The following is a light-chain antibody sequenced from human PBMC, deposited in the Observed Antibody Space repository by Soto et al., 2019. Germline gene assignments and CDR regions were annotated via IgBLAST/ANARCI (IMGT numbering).Light chain of an antibody. CDR3: CSYAGSSTFVVV. J-gene: IGLJ2*01. CDR2: EGS. V-gene: IGLV2-23*03. Sequence: QSALTQPASVSGSPGQSITIPCTGTSSDVGSYNLVSWYQQHPGKAPKLMIYEGSKRPSGVSNRFSGSKSGNTASLTISGLQAEDEADYYCCSYAGSSTFVVVFGGGTKVTVL. CDR1: SSDVGSYNL.